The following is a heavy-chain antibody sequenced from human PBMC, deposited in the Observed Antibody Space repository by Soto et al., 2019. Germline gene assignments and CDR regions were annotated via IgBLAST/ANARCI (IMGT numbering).Heavy chain of an antibody. CDR3: ARVWYYDSSGYYAFDY. D-gene: IGHD3-22*01. Sequence: QVQLVQSGPEVKKPGASVRVSCKASGDGFSNYGFSWVRQAPGQGLEWLGWISAYDGQTNYTKKFQGRVTMTTDTSSSTAFMELRSLRSDDTAVYYCARVWYYDSSGYYAFDYWGLGTLVTVSA. V-gene: IGHV1-18*01. CDR2: ISAYDGQT. CDR1: GDGFSNYG. J-gene: IGHJ4*02.